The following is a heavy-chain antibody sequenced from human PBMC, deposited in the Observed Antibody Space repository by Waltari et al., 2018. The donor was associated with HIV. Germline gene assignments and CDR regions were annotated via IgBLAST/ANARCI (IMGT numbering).Heavy chain of an antibody. D-gene: IGHD3-10*01. CDR3: ARSPGITMVQGVIRLDYYGMDV. J-gene: IGHJ6*02. Sequence: EVQLVQSGAEVKKPGESLKISCKGSGYSFTSYWIGWVRQMPGKGLEWMGISYPGDSDTRYSPSFQGQVTISADKSISTAYLQWSSLKASDTAMYYCARSPGITMVQGVIRLDYYGMDVWGQGTTVTVSS. CDR1: GYSFTSYW. CDR2: SYPGDSDT. V-gene: IGHV5-51*01.